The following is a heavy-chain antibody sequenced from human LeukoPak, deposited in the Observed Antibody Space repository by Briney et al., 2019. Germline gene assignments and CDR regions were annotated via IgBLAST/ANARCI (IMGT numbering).Heavy chain of an antibody. CDR3: ARHDYGGNSGDY. Sequence: GGSLRLSCAVSGFSFSDHNMNWVRQAPGKGLEWVSYIGTTTSTIYYADSVKGRFTISRDNAKNSLYLQMNSLRDEDTAVYYCARHDYGGNSGDYWGQGTLVTVSS. CDR2: IGTTTSTI. J-gene: IGHJ4*02. CDR1: GFSFSDHN. V-gene: IGHV3-48*02. D-gene: IGHD4-23*01.